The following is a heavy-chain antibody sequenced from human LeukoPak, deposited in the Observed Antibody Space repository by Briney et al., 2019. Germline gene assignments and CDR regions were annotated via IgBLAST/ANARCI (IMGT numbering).Heavy chain of an antibody. V-gene: IGHV1-2*02. CDR3: ARAENIVVVSAAIFDP. CDR2: INPNSGGT. CDR1: GYTFTGYY. D-gene: IGHD2-2*02. J-gene: IGHJ5*02. Sequence: ASVKVSCKASGYTFTGYYMHWVRQAPGQGLEWMGWINPNSGGTNYAQKFQGRVTMTRDTSISTAYMELSRLRSDDTAVYYCARAENIVVVSAAIFDPWGQGTLVTVSS.